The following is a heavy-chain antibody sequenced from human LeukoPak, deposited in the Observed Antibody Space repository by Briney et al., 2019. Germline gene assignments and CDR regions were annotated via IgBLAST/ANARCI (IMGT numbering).Heavy chain of an antibody. CDR1: AFTFSSYW. D-gene: IGHD3-10*01. CDR2: INSDESAT. CDR3: ARDGGSGTGFNNYYYYGMDV. V-gene: IGHV3-74*01. J-gene: IGHJ6*02. Sequence: GGSLRLSCAASAFTFSSYWMHWVRHAPGKGLVWVSRINSDESATHYADSVKGRFTISRDNAKNSLYLQMNSLRAEDTAVYYCARDGGSGTGFNNYYYYGMDVWGQGTTVTVSS.